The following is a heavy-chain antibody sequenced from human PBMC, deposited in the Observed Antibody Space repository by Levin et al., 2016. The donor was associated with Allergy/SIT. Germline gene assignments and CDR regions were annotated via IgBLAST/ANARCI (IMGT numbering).Heavy chain of an antibody. D-gene: IGHD1-26*01. CDR2: IYYSGST. CDR3: ARGGGELLRGGGAFDI. V-gene: IGHV4-59*01. Sequence: SETLSLTCTVSGGSISSYYWSWIRQPPGKGLEWIGYIYYSGSTNYNPSLKSRVTISVDTSKNQFSLKLSSVTAADTAVYYCARGGGELLRGGGAFDIWGQGTMVTVSS. CDR1: GGSISSYY. J-gene: IGHJ3*02.